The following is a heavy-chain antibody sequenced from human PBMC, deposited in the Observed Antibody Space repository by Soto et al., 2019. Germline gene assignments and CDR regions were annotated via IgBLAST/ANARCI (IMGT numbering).Heavy chain of an antibody. D-gene: IGHD6-6*01. CDR2: ISSNGVGT. CDR3: ARRARPDFYYMDV. CDR1: GFTLSGYA. Sequence: EVQLAESGGGLAQPGGSLRLSWAASGFTLSGYALDWVRRAPGKGWEYVSGISSNGVGTYYAKSVQGRFTISRDNSKNTVYLQMGSLRPEDMAVYYCARRARPDFYYMDVWGKGTTVTVSS. V-gene: IGHV3-64*01. J-gene: IGHJ6*03.